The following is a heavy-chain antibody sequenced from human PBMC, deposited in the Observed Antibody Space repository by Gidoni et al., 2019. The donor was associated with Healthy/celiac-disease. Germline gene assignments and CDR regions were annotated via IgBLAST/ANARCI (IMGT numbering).Heavy chain of an antibody. CDR1: GFTFSSYA. CDR2: ISYDGSNK. Sequence: QVQLVESGGGVVEPGRSLRLSCAASGFTFSSYAMHWVRQAPGKGLEWVAVISYDGSNKYYADSVKGRFTISRDNSKNTLYLQMNSLRAEDTAVYYCASGSDYGDHGEVDYWGQGTLVTVSS. D-gene: IGHD4-17*01. CDR3: ASGSDYGDHGEVDY. J-gene: IGHJ4*02. V-gene: IGHV3-30*04.